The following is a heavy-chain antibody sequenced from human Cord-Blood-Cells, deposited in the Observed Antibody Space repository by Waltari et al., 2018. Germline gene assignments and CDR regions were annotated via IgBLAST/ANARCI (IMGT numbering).Heavy chain of an antibody. Sequence: EVQLVESGGGLVKPGGSLRLSCAASGFTFSSYSMNWVRQAPGKGLEWVSSISSSSYIYYADSVKGRFTISRDNAKNSLYLQMNSLRAEDTAVYYCARDLGWGSRYFDYWGQGTLVTVSS. CDR2: ISSSSYI. V-gene: IGHV3-21*01. D-gene: IGHD7-27*01. CDR3: ARDLGWGSRYFDY. J-gene: IGHJ4*02. CDR1: GFTFSSYS.